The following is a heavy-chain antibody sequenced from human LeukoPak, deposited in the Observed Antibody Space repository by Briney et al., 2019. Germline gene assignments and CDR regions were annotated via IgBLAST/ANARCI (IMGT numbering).Heavy chain of an antibody. J-gene: IGHJ4*02. Sequence: ASVKVSCKASGYTFTSCYMHWVRQAPGQGLEWMGIINPSGGSTSYAQKFQGRVTMTRDMSTSTVYMELSSLRSEDTAVYYCAREENTMVRGVTSFDYWGQGTLVTVSS. V-gene: IGHV1-46*01. CDR2: INPSGGST. CDR1: GYTFTSCY. CDR3: AREENTMVRGVTSFDY. D-gene: IGHD3-10*01.